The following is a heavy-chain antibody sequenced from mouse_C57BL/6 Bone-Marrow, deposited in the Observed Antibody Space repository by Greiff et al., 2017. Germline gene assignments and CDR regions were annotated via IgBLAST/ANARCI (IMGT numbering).Heavy chain of an antibody. V-gene: IGHV1-5*01. J-gene: IGHJ2*01. CDR1: GYTFTSYW. CDR2: IYPGNSDT. D-gene: IGHD1-1*01. Sequence: EVQLQQSGTVLARPGASVKMSCKTSGYTFTSYWMHWVKQRPGQGLEWIGAIYPGNSDTSYNQKFKGKAKLTAVTSASTAYMELSSLTNEDSAVYYCTRGEFCITTVVATRYFDYWGQGTTLTVSS. CDR3: TRGEFCITTVVATRYFDY.